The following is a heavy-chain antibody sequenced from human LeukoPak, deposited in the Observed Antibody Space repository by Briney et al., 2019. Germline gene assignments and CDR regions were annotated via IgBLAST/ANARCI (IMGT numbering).Heavy chain of an antibody. J-gene: IGHJ6*02. Sequence: PGGSLRLSCAASGFTFSSYSMSWVRQAPGKGLEWVSSISSTSSYIYYADSMKGRFTISRDNAMNSLYLQMNSLRVEDTAVYYCARSFSYGMDVWGQGTTVIVSS. V-gene: IGHV3-21*01. CDR3: ARSFSYGMDV. CDR2: ISSTSSYI. CDR1: GFTFSSYS.